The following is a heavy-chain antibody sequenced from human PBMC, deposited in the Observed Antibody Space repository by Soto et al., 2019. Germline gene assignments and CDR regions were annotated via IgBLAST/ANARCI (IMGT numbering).Heavy chain of an antibody. J-gene: IGHJ5*02. CDR1: GGSISSSSYY. Sequence: SETLSLTCTVSGGSISSSSYYWGWIRQPPGKGLEWIGSIYYSGSTYYNPSLKSRVTISVDTSKNQFSLKLSSVTAADTAVYYCATHARGYDFWSGYPKNWFDPWGQGTTVTVSS. D-gene: IGHD3-3*01. CDR3: ATHARGYDFWSGYPKNWFDP. CDR2: IYYSGST. V-gene: IGHV4-39*01.